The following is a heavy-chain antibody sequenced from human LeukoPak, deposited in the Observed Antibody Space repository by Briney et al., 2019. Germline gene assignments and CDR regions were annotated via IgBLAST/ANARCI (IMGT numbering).Heavy chain of an antibody. V-gene: IGHV1-24*01. Sequence: ASVKVSCKVSGYTLTELSMHWVRQAPGKGLEWMGGFDPKDGETIYAQKFQGRVTMTEDTSTDTAYMELSSLRSEDTAVYYCATAYIVGATTSLDYWGQGTLVTVSS. CDR1: GYTLTELS. J-gene: IGHJ4*02. D-gene: IGHD1-26*01. CDR2: FDPKDGET. CDR3: ATAYIVGATTSLDY.